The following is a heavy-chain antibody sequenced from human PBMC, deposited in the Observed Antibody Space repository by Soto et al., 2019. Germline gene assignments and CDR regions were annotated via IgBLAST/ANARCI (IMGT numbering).Heavy chain of an antibody. J-gene: IGHJ4*02. CDR1: GYSISSGYY. CDR2: IYHSGSS. CDR3: ARQLFSSDYFYYFDY. D-gene: IGHD6-19*01. Sequence: SETLSLTCTVSGYSISSGYYWGWIRQPPGKGLEWIGSIYHSGSSYYNPSLKSRVTILVDTSKNQFSLKLSSVTAADTAVYNCARQLFSSDYFYYFDYWGQGALVTVSS. V-gene: IGHV4-38-2*02.